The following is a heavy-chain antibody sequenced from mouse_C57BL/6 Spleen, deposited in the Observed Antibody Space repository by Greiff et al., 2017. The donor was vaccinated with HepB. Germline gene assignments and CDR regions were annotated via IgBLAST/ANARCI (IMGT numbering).Heavy chain of an antibody. Sequence: EVKLMESGGGLVKPGGSLKLSCAASGFTFSDYGMHWVRQAPEKGLEWVAYISSGSSTIYYADTVKGRFTISRDNAKNTLFLQMTSLRSEDTAMYYCARGGYDYDVYWYFDVWGTGTTVTVSS. D-gene: IGHD2-4*01. J-gene: IGHJ1*03. CDR1: GFTFSDYG. CDR2: ISSGSSTI. V-gene: IGHV5-17*01. CDR3: ARGGYDYDVYWYFDV.